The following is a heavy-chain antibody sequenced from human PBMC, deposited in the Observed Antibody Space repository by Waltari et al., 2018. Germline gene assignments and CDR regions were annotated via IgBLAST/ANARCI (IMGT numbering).Heavy chain of an antibody. D-gene: IGHD3-3*01. V-gene: IGHV1-69*01. Sequence: QVQLVQSGAEVKKPGSSVKVSCKASGGTSSSYAISWVRQAPGQGLEWMGGIIPSFGTAKYAQKFQGRVTITADESTSTAYMELSSLRSEDTAVYYCAREEKAYDFWSGLTYYYYYYGMDVWGQGTTVIVSS. CDR3: AREEKAYDFWSGLTYYYYYYGMDV. CDR1: GGTSSSYA. J-gene: IGHJ6*02. CDR2: IIPSFGTA.